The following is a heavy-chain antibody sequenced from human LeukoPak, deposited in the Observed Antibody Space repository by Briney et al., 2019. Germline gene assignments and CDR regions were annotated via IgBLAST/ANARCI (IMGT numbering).Heavy chain of an antibody. CDR1: GITLSNYG. J-gene: IGHJ4*02. Sequence: PGGSLRLSCAVSGITLSNYGMSWVRQAPGKGLEWVAGISGSGGGTNYAESVKGRFTLSRENSRSTLFLQMNSLRAEDTAVYFCAKRGVVIRVILVGFHKEAYYFDSWGRGALVTVSS. CDR2: ISGSGGGT. V-gene: IGHV3-23*01. CDR3: AKRGVVIRVILVGFHKEAYYFDS. D-gene: IGHD3-22*01.